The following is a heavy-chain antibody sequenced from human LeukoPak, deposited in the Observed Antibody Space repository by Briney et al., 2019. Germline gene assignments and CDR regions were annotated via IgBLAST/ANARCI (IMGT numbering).Heavy chain of an antibody. D-gene: IGHD3-10*01. J-gene: IGHJ5*02. V-gene: IGHV1-24*01. CDR1: GYTLTELS. CDR2: FDPEDGET. Sequence: ASVKVSCKVSGYTLTELSMHWVRQAPGKGLEWMGGFDPEDGETIYAQKFQGRVTMTEDTSTDTAYMELSSLRSEDTAVYYCATEVNTMVFLRWFDPWGQGTLVTVSS. CDR3: ATEVNTMVFLRWFDP.